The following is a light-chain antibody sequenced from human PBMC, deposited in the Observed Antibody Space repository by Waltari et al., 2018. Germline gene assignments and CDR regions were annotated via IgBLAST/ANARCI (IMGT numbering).Light chain of an antibody. CDR2: KAS. CDR3: QEYVDDLWT. CDR1: RDISTK. J-gene: IGKJ1*01. V-gene: IGKV1-5*03. Sequence: DILMTQSPPTLSAPMGDRVTITCRASRDISTKLAWYHQKPGRAPKLLIYKASSLESGVPARFSGSGSGTEFTLTISTLQPDDFATYYCQEYVDDLWTFGQGTKVEIK.